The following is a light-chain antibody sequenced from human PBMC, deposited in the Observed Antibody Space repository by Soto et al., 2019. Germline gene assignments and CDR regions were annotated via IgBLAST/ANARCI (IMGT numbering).Light chain of an antibody. CDR3: MQAQQTLMYT. J-gene: IGKJ2*01. Sequence: DIVMTQSPLSLPVTPGAPASISCRSSQNLLHSNGYNYVDWYLQKPGQSPQLLIDLGSTRASVGPDRFSGSGSVTDFTLRISRVEAEDVGDYYCMQAQQTLMYTFSQGTKLEIK. V-gene: IGKV2-28*01. CDR1: QNLLHSNGYNY. CDR2: LGS.